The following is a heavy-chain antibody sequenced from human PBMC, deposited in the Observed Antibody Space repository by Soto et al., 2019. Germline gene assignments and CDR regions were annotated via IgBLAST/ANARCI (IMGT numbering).Heavy chain of an antibody. CDR3: TTSVTGTPRAIDY. J-gene: IGHJ4*02. Sequence: EVQVVESGGGLVKPGGSLRLSCEVSGLPFAKVGMSWIRQAPGKGLEWVGRIKSQTDGGRIDYAAPVKGRFTISRDDSKNTLHLQMNSLKTEDTAVYYCTTSVTGTPRAIDYWGQGNLVTVSS. CDR1: GLPFAKVG. CDR2: IKSQTDGGRI. D-gene: IGHD1-7*01. V-gene: IGHV3-15*01.